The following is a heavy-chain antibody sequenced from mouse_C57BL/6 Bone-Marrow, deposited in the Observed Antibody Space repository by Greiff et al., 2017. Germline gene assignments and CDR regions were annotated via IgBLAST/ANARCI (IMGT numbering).Heavy chain of an antibody. Sequence: ESGAELVRPGTSVKMSCKASGYTFTNYWIGWAKQRPGHGLEWIGDIYPGGGYTNYNEKFKGKATLTADKSSSTAYMQFSSLTSEDSAIYYCARSRWDAMDYWGQGTSVTVSS. CDR2: IYPGGGYT. CDR3: ARSRWDAMDY. D-gene: IGHD4-1*01. CDR1: GYTFTNYW. V-gene: IGHV1-63*01. J-gene: IGHJ4*01.